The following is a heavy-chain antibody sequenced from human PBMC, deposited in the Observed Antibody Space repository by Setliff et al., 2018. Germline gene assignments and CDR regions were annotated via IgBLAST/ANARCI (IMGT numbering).Heavy chain of an antibody. Sequence: GESLKISCKASGYIFTNYWVGWVRQMPGKGLEWMGAIYPGDSDTRYSPSFQGQVTISADKSINTAYLQWSSLKASDTAIYYCTRHEDRNKCTSSSCYRENDAFDVWGQGAMVTVSS. V-gene: IGHV5-51*01. CDR3: TRHEDRNKCTSSSCYRENDAFDV. CDR1: GYIFTNYW. D-gene: IGHD2-2*01. J-gene: IGHJ3*01. CDR2: IYPGDSDT.